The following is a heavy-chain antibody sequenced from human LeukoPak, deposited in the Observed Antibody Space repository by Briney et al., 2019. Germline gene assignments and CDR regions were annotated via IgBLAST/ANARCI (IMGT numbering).Heavy chain of an antibody. J-gene: IGHJ4*02. CDR3: ARDPVTTVGFDY. V-gene: IGHV4-61*02. Sequence: PSETLSLTCTVSGYSISSGYYWSWIRQPAGKGLEWIGRIYTSGSTNYNPSLKSRVTISVDTSKNQFSLKLSSVTAADTAVYYCARDPVTTVGFDYWGQGTLVTVSS. CDR1: GYSISSGYY. D-gene: IGHD4-23*01. CDR2: IYTSGST.